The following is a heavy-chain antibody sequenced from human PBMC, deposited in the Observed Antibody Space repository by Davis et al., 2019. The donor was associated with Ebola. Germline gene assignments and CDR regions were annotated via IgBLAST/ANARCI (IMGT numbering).Heavy chain of an antibody. CDR1: GYTFTSYG. CDR2: ISAYNGNT. J-gene: IGHJ4*02. D-gene: IGHD3-10*01. V-gene: IGHV1-18*01. Sequence: ASVKVSCKASGYTFTSYGISWVRQAPGQGREWMGWISAYNGNTNYAQKPQGRVTMTTDTSTSTAYMELRSLRSDDTAVYYCARDLYYYGSGSPPGYWGQGTLVTVSS. CDR3: ARDLYYYGSGSPPGY.